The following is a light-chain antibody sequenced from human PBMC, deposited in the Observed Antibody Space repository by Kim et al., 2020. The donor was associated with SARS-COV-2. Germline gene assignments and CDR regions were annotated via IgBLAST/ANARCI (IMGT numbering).Light chain of an antibody. V-gene: IGKV4-1*01. CDR3: QQYYSTPQT. CDR1: QSVLYSSNNKNY. CDR2: WAS. Sequence: ATINSKSSQSVLYSSNNKNYLAWYQQKPGQPPKLLIYWASTRESGVPDRFSGSGSGTDFTLTISSLQAEDVAVYYCQQYYSTPQTFGQGTKVDIK. J-gene: IGKJ1*01.